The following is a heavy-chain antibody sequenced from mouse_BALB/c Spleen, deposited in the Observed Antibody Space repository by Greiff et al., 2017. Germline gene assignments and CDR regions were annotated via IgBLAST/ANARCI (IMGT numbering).Heavy chain of an antibody. Sequence: QVQLQQSGAELMKPGASVKISCKATGYTFSSYWIEWVKQRPGHGLEWIGEILPGSGSTNYNEKFKGKATFTADTSSNTAYMQLSSLTSEDSAVYYWARKITTGWSAYWGQGTLVTVSA. V-gene: IGHV1-9*01. CDR1: GYTFSSYW. CDR3: ARKITTGWSAY. CDR2: ILPGSGST. J-gene: IGHJ3*01. D-gene: IGHD1-1*01.